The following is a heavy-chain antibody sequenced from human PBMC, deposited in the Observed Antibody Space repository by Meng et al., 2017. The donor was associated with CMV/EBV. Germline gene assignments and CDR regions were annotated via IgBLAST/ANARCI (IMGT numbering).Heavy chain of an antibody. D-gene: IGHD6-19*01. CDR3: ARSSYSSAWPTYYFDY. Sequence: QLQLQESGPGLVKPSETLSLTCTVSGGSISSSTYYWGWIRQPPGKGLEWIGSIYYSGGTYYNPSLKSRVSISVDTSKNQFSLKLNSVTAADTAVYYCARSSYSSAWPTYYFDYWGQGTLVTVSS. V-gene: IGHV4-39*07. CDR1: GGSISSSTYY. CDR2: IYYSGGT. J-gene: IGHJ4*02.